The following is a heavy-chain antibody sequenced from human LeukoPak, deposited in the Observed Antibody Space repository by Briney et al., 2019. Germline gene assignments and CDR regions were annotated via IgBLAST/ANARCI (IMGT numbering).Heavy chain of an antibody. D-gene: IGHD2-21*02. J-gene: IGHJ2*01. V-gene: IGHV3-48*03. CDR2: ISSSGSTI. CDR1: GFTFSSYE. Sequence: GGSLRLSCAASGFTFSSYEMNWVRQAPGKGLEWVSYISSSGSTIYYADSVKGRFTISRDNAKNSLYLQMNSLRAEDTAVYYCAKFGRSLVTASIKRRGHYWYFDLWGRGTLVTVSS. CDR3: AKFGRSLVTASIKRRGHYWYFDL.